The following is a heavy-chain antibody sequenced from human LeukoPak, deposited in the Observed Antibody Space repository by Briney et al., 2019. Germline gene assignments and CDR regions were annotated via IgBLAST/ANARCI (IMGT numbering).Heavy chain of an antibody. J-gene: IGHJ4*02. V-gene: IGHV4-39*07. Sequence: PSETLSLTCTVSGGSISSSSYYWGWIRQPPGKGLEWIGSIYYSGSTYYNPSLKSRVTISVDTSKNQFSLKLSSVTAADTAVYYCAGLIYGDYSLWDYWGQGTLVTVSS. CDR2: IYYSGST. CDR1: GGSISSSSYY. CDR3: AGLIYGDYSLWDY. D-gene: IGHD4-17*01.